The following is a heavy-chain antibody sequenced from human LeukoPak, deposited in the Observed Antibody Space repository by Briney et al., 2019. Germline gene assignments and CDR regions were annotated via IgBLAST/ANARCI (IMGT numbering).Heavy chain of an antibody. V-gene: IGHV4-30-4*02. CDR3: AREGWSYGDYCSSSSLRSFEGY. CDR1: GGSLSSGDYY. CDR2: IYYSGST. J-gene: IGHJ4*02. D-gene: IGHD2-2*01. Sequence: SETLHLTCTVSGGSLSSGDYYWSWIRQPPGKGLEWIGYIYYSGSTYYNPSLKRRATTSVDTSKNHFSLKLSPVSAATTAGYYCAREGWSYGDYCSSSSLRSFEGYWGQGTLVTVSS.